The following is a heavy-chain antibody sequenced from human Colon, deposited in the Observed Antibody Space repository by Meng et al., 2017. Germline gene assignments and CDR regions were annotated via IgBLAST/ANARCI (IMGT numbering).Heavy chain of an antibody. V-gene: IGHV4-4*02. CDR3: ARHISILGQRGFDY. CDR1: GGSISSNW. CDR2: FFHTGRT. Sequence: SGPGLVKPSGTLSLTCAVSGGSISSNWWSWVRQPPGKGLEWIGEFFHTGRTNYDPSLKSRVTISVDKSNNQFSLKLTSVTAADTAVYYCARHISILGQRGFDYWGQGTLVTVSS. D-gene: IGHD3/OR15-3a*01. J-gene: IGHJ4*02.